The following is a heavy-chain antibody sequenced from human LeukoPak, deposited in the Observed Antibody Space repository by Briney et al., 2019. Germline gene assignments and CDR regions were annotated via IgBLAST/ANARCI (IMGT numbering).Heavy chain of an antibody. D-gene: IGHD3-3*01. CDR3: ASPPYDFWSGYYLFAFDI. J-gene: IGHJ3*02. Sequence: PGGSLRLSCAASGFTFSSYAMSWVRQAPGKGLEWVSAISGSGGSTYYADSVKGRFTISRDNSKNTLYLQMNSLRAEDTAVYYCASPPYDFWSGYYLFAFDIWGQGTMVTVSS. CDR2: ISGSGGST. CDR1: GFTFSSYA. V-gene: IGHV3-23*01.